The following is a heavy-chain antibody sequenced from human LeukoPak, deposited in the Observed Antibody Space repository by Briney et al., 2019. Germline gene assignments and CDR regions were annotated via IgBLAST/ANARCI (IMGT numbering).Heavy chain of an antibody. CDR3: ARDRSHLERRGSVGY. V-gene: IGHV1-18*01. CDR2: ISAYNGNT. J-gene: IGHJ4*02. CDR1: GYTFTSSG. Sequence: GASVKVSCKTSGYTFTSSGISWVRQAPGQGLEWMGWISAYNGNTNYAQKFQDRVTLTTDTSTSTAYMALRSLRSDDTAVYYCARDRSHLERRGSVGYWGQGTLVTVSS. D-gene: IGHD1-1*01.